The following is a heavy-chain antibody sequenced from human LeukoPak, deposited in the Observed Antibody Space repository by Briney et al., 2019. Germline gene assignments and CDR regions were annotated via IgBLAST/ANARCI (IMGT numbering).Heavy chain of an antibody. J-gene: IGHJ4*02. CDR2: IYSGGST. CDR3: ARGYYYDSSGYYYPYYFDY. CDR1: GFTVSSNY. Sequence: PGGSLRLSCAASGFTVSSNYMSWVRQAPGKGLEWVSVIYSGGSTYYADSVKGRFTISRDNSKNTLYLQMNSLRAEDTAVYYCARGYYYDSSGYYYPYYFDYWGQGTLVTVSS. D-gene: IGHD3-22*01. V-gene: IGHV3-53*01.